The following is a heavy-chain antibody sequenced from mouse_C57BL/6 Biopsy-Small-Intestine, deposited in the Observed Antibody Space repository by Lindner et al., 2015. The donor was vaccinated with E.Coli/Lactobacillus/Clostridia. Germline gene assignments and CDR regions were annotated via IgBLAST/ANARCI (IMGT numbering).Heavy chain of an antibody. V-gene: IGHV1-80*01. Sequence: VQLQESGAELVKPGASVKISCKASGYAFSNYWMNWVKQRPGKGLEWIGQIYPGDGDTNYNGKFKGKATLTADKSSSTAYMQLSSLTSEDSAVYFCARCPYDYFDYWGQGTTLTVSS. J-gene: IGHJ2*01. CDR3: ARCPYDYFDY. D-gene: IGHD2-4*01. CDR2: IYPGDGDT. CDR1: GYAFSNYW.